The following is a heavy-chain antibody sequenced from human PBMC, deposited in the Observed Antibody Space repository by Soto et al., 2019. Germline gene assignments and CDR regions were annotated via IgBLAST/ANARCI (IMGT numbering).Heavy chain of an antibody. CDR3: ARSYCGGDCPNNWFDP. Sequence: QVQLVQSGAEVKKPGASVKVSCKASGYIFSSYYIHWVRQAPGQGLEWMGIINPSGGSTTYAQKFQGRVTMTRDTSTSTVYMEWNSLGSEDTAMYYCARSYCGGDCPNNWFDPWGQGTLVTVSS. V-gene: IGHV1-46*01. CDR2: INPSGGST. J-gene: IGHJ5*02. CDR1: GYIFSSYY. D-gene: IGHD2-21*02.